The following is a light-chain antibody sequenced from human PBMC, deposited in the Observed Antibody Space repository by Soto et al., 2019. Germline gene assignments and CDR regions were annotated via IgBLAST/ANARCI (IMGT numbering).Light chain of an antibody. V-gene: IGKV1-5*03. J-gene: IGKJ1*01. CDR3: QQCSIYPWT. Sequence: DIQMTQSPSTLSASVGDRVTITCRASQSISSWLAWYQQKPGKAPKLLIYKASSLQSGVPSRFSCSGSETEFTLTISSLQPDDFAAYYCQQCSIYPWTFGQGTKVEIK. CDR1: QSISSW. CDR2: KAS.